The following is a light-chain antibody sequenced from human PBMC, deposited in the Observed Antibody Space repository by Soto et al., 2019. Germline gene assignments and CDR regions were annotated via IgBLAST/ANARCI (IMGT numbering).Light chain of an antibody. V-gene: IGLV2-8*01. CDR3: SSSAGSNNGGG. Sequence: QSALTQPPSASGSPGQSVTISCTGTSSDVGSYDYVSWYQQHPGKAPKLMIYEVSKRPSGVPDRFSGSKSGNTASLTVAGLQAEDEADYYGSSSAGSNNGGGFGGGTKLTVL. J-gene: IGLJ3*02. CDR2: EVS. CDR1: SSDVGSYDY.